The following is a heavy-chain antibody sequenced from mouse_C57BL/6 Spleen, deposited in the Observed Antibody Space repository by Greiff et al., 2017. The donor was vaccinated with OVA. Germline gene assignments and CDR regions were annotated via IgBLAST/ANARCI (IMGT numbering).Heavy chain of an antibody. CDR2: IDPSDSYT. J-gene: IGHJ3*01. CDR3: AINWDFPFAY. D-gene: IGHD4-1*02. V-gene: IGHV1-50*01. Sequence: QVQLQQPGAELVKPGASVKLSCKASGYTFTSYWMQWVKQRPGQGLEWIGEIDPSDSYTNYNQKFKGKATLTVDTSSSTAYMQLSSLTSEDSAVYYCAINWDFPFAYWGKGTLVTVSA. CDR1: GYTFTSYW.